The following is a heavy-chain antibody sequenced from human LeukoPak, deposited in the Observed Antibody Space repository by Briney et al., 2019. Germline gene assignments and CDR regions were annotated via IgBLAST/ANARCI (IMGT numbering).Heavy chain of an antibody. J-gene: IGHJ6*03. D-gene: IGHD1-26*01. Sequence: ASVKVSCKASGGTFSSYAISWVRQAPGQGLEWMGGIIPIFGTANYAQKFQGRVTITADESTSTAYMELSSLRSEDTAVYYCATVGATTGDYYYYYMDVWGKGTTVTVSS. V-gene: IGHV1-69*13. CDR2: IIPIFGTA. CDR3: ATVGATTGDYYYYYMDV. CDR1: GGTFSSYA.